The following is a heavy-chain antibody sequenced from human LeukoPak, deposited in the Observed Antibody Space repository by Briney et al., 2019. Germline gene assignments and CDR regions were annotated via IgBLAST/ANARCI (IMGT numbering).Heavy chain of an antibody. CDR3: ARDRRDGYKGN. CDR2: INPKSGGT. Sequence: ASVKVSCKSSGYTFTGYYMHWVRQAPGQGLEWMGWINPKSGGTNYAQKFQGRVTMTRDTSISTAYMELSRLRSDDTAVYYCARDRRDGYKGNWGQGTLVTVSS. V-gene: IGHV1-2*02. J-gene: IGHJ4*02. D-gene: IGHD5-24*01. CDR1: GYTFTGYY.